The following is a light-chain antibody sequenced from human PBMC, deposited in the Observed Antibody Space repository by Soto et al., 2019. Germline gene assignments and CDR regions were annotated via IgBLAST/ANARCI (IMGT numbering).Light chain of an antibody. CDR3: SSYTTNTTPYV. J-gene: IGLJ1*01. Sequence: QSVPTQPASMSGSPGQSITISCTGTNSDVGGYNSVSWYQQHPGKAPKLMIYDVTNRPSGVSSRFSGSKSGNTASLTISGLQAEDEADYYCSSYTTNTTPYVFGTGTKLTVL. CDR1: NSDVGGYNS. CDR2: DVT. V-gene: IGLV2-14*01.